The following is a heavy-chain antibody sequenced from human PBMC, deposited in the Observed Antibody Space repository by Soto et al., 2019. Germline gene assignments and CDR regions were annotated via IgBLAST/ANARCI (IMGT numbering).Heavy chain of an antibody. CDR3: ARDRLISALEDIVVAEGDYYYYMDV. CDR2: IYYSGST. V-gene: IGHV4-31*03. J-gene: IGHJ6*03. Sequence: PSETLSLTCTVSGGSISSGGYYWSWIRQHPGKGLEWIGYIYYSGSTYYNPSLKSRVTISVDTSKNQFSLKLSSVTAADTAVYYCARDRLISALEDIVVAEGDYYYYMDVWGKGTTVTVSS. D-gene: IGHD2-15*01. CDR1: GGSISSGGYY.